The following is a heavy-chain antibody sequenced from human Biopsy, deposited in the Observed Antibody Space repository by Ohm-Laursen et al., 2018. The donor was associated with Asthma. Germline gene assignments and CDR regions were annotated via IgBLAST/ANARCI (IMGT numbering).Heavy chain of an antibody. CDR1: GGSVSSGSYY. V-gene: IGHV4-61*01. D-gene: IGHD3-3*01. J-gene: IGHJ4*02. CDR3: ARVTRITIFGVGGIQDY. CDR2: IYYSGST. Sequence: TLSLTCTVSGGSVSSGSYYWSWIRQPPGKGLEWIGYIYYSGSTNYNPSPKSRVTISVDTSKNQFSLKLSSVTAADTAVYYCARVTRITIFGVGGIQDYWGQGTLVTVSS.